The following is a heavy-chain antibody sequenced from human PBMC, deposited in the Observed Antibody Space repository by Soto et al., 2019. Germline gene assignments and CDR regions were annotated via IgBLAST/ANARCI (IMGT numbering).Heavy chain of an antibody. CDR2: IYHSGST. J-gene: IGHJ4*02. V-gene: IGHV4-30-2*01. CDR3: ARASYYYGSGSYNHPYFDY. D-gene: IGHD3-10*01. CDR1: GGSISSGGYS. Sequence: QLQLQESGSGLVKPSQTLSLTCAVSGGSISSGGYSWSWIRQPPGKGLEWIGYIYHSGSTYYNPSLKSRVTISVDRSKNQFSLKLSSVTAADTAVYYCARASYYYGSGSYNHPYFDYWGQGTLVTVSS.